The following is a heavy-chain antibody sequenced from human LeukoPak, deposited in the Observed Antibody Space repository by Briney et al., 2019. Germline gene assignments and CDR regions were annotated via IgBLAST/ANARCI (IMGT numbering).Heavy chain of an antibody. V-gene: IGHV3-7*02. CDR2: IKQDGREK. Sequence: GGSLRLSCAASGFTFTCCWMSWVRQTPGKGLEWVASIKQDGREKFYADSVKGRFTISRDNAKNSLYLQMNSLRVEDTAVYYCARTYNPDYWGQGTLVTVSS. CDR1: GFTFTCCW. J-gene: IGHJ4*02. CDR3: ARTYNPDY. D-gene: IGHD1-14*01.